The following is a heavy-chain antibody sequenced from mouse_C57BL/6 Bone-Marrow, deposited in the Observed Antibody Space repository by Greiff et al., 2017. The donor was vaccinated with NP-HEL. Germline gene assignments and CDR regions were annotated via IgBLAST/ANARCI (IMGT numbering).Heavy chain of an antibody. CDR2: ISSGGDYI. CDR1: GFTFSSYA. CDR3: TRVLLDYYAMDY. J-gene: IGHJ4*01. Sequence: EVQLQESGEGLVKPGGSLKLSCAASGFTFSSYAMSWVRQTPEKRLEWVAYISSGGDYIYYADTVKGRFTISRDNARNTLYLQMSSLKAEDTAMYDCTRVLLDYYAMDYWGQGTSVTVSS. V-gene: IGHV5-9-1*02. D-gene: IGHD2-1*01.